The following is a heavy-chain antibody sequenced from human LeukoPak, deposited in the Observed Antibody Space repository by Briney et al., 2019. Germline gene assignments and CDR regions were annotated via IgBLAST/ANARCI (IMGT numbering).Heavy chain of an antibody. D-gene: IGHD5-24*01. CDR3: ARGRWLSNFDY. J-gene: IGHJ4*02. CDR2: IYYSGST. Sequence: SETLSLTCTVSGGSIRSYYWSWIRQPPGKGLEWNGYIYYSGSTNYNPSLKSRVTISVDTSKNQFSLKLSSVTAADTAVYCCARGRWLSNFDYWGQGTLVTASS. CDR1: GGSIRSYY. V-gene: IGHV4-59*01.